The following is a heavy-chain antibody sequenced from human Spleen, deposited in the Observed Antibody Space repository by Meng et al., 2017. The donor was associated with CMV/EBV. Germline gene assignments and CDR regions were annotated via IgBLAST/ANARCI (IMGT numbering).Heavy chain of an antibody. Sequence: YSYTSYWIGWVRQMPGKGLEWMGITYPGDSDIRYSPSVQGQVTISVDKSISTAYLQWNSLKASDTATYYCVRSRSSGYRNYYYGMDVWGQGTTVTVSS. J-gene: IGHJ6*02. V-gene: IGHV5-51*01. CDR2: TYPGDSDI. CDR1: YSYTSYW. CDR3: VRSRSSGYRNYYYGMDV. D-gene: IGHD6-19*01.